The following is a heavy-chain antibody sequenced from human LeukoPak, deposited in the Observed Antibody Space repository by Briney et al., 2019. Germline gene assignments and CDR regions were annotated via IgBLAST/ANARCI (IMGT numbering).Heavy chain of an antibody. CDR2: ISSSSSYI. CDR3: ARDIAAARKEGGY. Sequence: GGSLRLSCAASGFTFSRYSMNWVRQAPGKGLEWVSSISSSSSYIYYADSVKGRFTISRDNAKNSLYLQMNSLGAEDTAVYYCARDIAAARKEGGYWGQGTLVTVSS. D-gene: IGHD6-13*01. J-gene: IGHJ4*02. V-gene: IGHV3-21*01. CDR1: GFTFSRYS.